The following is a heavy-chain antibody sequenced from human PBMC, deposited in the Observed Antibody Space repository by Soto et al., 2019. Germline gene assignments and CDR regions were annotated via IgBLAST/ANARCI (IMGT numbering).Heavy chain of an antibody. CDR2: ISVSGDNI. D-gene: IGHD3-16*01. Sequence: GSLRLSFLASGFSFNSFNMNWIRRAPGRGLEWVASISVSGDNIYYGDSVQGRFTISRDNSKRSVFLDLSSLRVEDTAVYYCARDLGLLKSLFDYWGQGTLVTVSS. J-gene: IGHJ4*02. V-gene: IGHV3-21*01. CDR3: ARDLGLLKSLFDY. CDR1: GFSFNSFN.